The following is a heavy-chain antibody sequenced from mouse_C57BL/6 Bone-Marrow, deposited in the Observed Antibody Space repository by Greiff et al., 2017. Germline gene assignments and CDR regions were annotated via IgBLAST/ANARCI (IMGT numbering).Heavy chain of an antibody. D-gene: IGHD2-4*01. Sequence: VQLQQSGAELVKPGASVKLSCTASGFNIKNYYMHWVKQRTEQGLEWIGRIDPENGETKYAPKFQGKATITADTSSNTAYLQLSSLTAEDTAVYYCARYYDYPYLYFDVWGTGTTVTVSS. J-gene: IGHJ1*03. CDR1: GFNIKNYY. CDR2: IDPENGET. CDR3: ARYYDYPYLYFDV. V-gene: IGHV14-2*01.